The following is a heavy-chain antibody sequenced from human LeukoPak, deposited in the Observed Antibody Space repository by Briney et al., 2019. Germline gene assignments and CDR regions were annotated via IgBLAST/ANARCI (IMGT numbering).Heavy chain of an antibody. CDR3: ARQAITMIVGGVFDY. D-gene: IGHD3-22*01. CDR1: GGSISSSSYY. J-gene: IGHJ4*02. V-gene: IGHV4-39*01. CDR2: IYYSGST. Sequence: PSETLSLTCTVSGGSISSSSYYWGWIRQPPGKGLEWIGSIYYSGSTYYNPSLKSRVTISVDTSKNQCSLKLSSVTAADTAVYYCARQAITMIVGGVFDYWGQGTLVTVSS.